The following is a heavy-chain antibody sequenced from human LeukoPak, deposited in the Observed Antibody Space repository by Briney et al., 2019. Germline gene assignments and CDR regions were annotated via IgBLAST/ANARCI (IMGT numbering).Heavy chain of an antibody. CDR1: GFTFDDYA. J-gene: IGHJ3*02. D-gene: IGHD2-2*01. CDR3: AKEVVPAAGDAFDI. V-gene: IGHV3-9*01. CDR2: ISWDSGSI. Sequence: SRSLRLSCAASGFTFDDYAMHWVRQAPGKGLEWVSGISWDSGSIGYADSVKGRFTISRDNAKNSLYLQMNSLRAEDTALYYCAKEVVPAAGDAFDIWGQGTMVTVSS.